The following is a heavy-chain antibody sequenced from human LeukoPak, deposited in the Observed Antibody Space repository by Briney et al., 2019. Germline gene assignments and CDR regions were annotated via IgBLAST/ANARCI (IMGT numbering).Heavy chain of an antibody. V-gene: IGHV4-61*02. CDR1: GGSISSGSYY. Sequence: SETLSLTCTVSGGSISSGSYYWSWIRQPAGKGLEWIGRIYTSGSTNYNPSLKSRVTISVDTSKNQFSLKLSSVTAADTAVYYCARGDRRGTSEPLDYWGQGTLVTVSS. CDR2: IYTSGST. D-gene: IGHD2-2*01. CDR3: ARGDRRGTSEPLDY. J-gene: IGHJ4*02.